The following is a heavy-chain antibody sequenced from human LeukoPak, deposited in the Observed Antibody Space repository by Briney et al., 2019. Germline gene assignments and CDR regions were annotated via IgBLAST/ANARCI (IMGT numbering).Heavy chain of an antibody. CDR3: AKGMGYGELGPFAY. V-gene: IGHV3-30*18. J-gene: IGHJ4*02. CDR1: GFIFSDFG. D-gene: IGHD4-17*01. CDR2: TSSDEHDK. Sequence: PGGALRLSCTASGFIFSDFGMHWLRQAPGKGLEGVAVTSSDEHDKFYGDAVKGRFTISRDNSKNTLYLQMSSLRAEDTALYFCAKGMGYGELGPFAYWGQGTLVSVSS.